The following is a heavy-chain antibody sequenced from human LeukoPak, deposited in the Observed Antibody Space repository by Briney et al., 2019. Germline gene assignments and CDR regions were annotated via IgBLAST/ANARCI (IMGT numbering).Heavy chain of an antibody. Sequence: GRSLRLSCAASGFSFSSYGMHWVRQAPGKGLEWVSSITSPSSNIHYADSVKGRFTISRDNAKNSLYLQMNSLRPEDTAVYYCARVGSSLTHYFDYWGQGTLVTVSS. V-gene: IGHV3-21*01. CDR1: GFSFSSYG. J-gene: IGHJ4*02. CDR3: ARVGSSLTHYFDY. D-gene: IGHD6-13*01. CDR2: ITSPSSNI.